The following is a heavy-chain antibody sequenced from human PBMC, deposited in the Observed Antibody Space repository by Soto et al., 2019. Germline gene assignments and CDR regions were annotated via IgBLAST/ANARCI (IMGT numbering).Heavy chain of an antibody. Sequence: GGSLRLSCAASGFTFSNAWMSWVRQAPGKWLGWGGRIKSKADGGTKDYAAPVKGRFTISRDDAKNTLYLQMNRLKTEDTAGYEWTAQANWHGFDYWGQGTLVTVSS. D-gene: IGHD1-20*01. CDR3: TAQANWHGFDY. CDR1: GFTFSNAW. V-gene: IGHV3-15*01. CDR2: IKSKADGGTK. J-gene: IGHJ4*02.